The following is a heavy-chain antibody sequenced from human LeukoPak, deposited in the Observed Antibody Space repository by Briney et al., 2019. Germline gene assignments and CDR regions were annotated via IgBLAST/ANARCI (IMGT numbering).Heavy chain of an antibody. CDR2: IYHSGST. CDR1: GGSISSSNW. Sequence: PSGTLSLTCAVSGGSISSSNWWSWVRQPPGKGLEWIGEIYHSGSTNYNPSLKSRVTISVDKSKNQFSLKLSSVTAADTAVYYCARRHYYDSSGYYSAFDIWGQGTMVTVSS. J-gene: IGHJ3*02. V-gene: IGHV4-4*02. D-gene: IGHD3-22*01. CDR3: ARRHYYDSSGYYSAFDI.